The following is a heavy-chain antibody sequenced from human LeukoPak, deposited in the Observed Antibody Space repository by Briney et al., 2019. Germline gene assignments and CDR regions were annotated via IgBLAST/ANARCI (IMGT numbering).Heavy chain of an antibody. CDR2: FDPEDGET. CDR3: ATEGSRYCSGGSCYP. J-gene: IGHJ5*02. Sequence: GASVKVSCKVSGYTLTELSMHRVRQAPGKGLEWMGGFDPEDGETIYAQKFQGRVTMTEDTSTDTAYMELSSLRSEDTAVYYCATEGSRYCSGGSCYPWGQGTLVTVSS. V-gene: IGHV1-24*01. D-gene: IGHD2-15*01. CDR1: GYTLTELS.